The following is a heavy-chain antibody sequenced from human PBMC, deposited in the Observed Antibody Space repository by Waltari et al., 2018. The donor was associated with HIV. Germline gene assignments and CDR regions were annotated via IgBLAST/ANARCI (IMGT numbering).Heavy chain of an antibody. V-gene: IGHV1-46*01. Sequence: QVQLVQSGAEVKKPGASVKVSCKASGYTFTSYYMHWVRQAPGQGLEWMGIINPSGGSTSYAQKFQGRVTMTRDTSTSTVYMELSSLRSEDTAVYYCARDQGGYGDSWGALDIWGQGTMVTVSS. D-gene: IGHD3-3*01. CDR2: INPSGGST. CDR3: ARDQGGYGDSWGALDI. J-gene: IGHJ3*02. CDR1: GYTFTSYY.